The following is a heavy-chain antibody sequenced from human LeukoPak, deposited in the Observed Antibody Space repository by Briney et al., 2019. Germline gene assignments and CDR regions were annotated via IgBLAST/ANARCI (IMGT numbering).Heavy chain of an antibody. V-gene: IGHV1-2*02. Sequence: ASVKVSCKASGYTFTGYYMHWVRQAPGQGLEWMGWINPNSGGTNYAQKFQGRVTMTRDTSISTAYMELSRLRSDDTAVYYCARGYSGYLNPYYYMDVWAKGTTVTVSS. CDR3: ARGYSGYLNPYYYMDV. CDR1: GYTFTGYY. D-gene: IGHD5-12*01. J-gene: IGHJ6*03. CDR2: INPNSGGT.